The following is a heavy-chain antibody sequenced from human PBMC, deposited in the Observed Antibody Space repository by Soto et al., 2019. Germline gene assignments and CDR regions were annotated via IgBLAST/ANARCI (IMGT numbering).Heavy chain of an antibody. Sequence: ASVKVSCKASGYTFTSNGIDWVRQAPRQGLEWLGWISAYDGNTKYAQILQGRVSLTTDTSTNTAYMELRSLRSDDTAMYFCARGGYYDSSGSRNYYYYGMNVWGQGTTVTVSS. D-gene: IGHD3-22*01. CDR2: ISAYDGNT. CDR1: GYTFTSNG. V-gene: IGHV1-18*01. J-gene: IGHJ6*02. CDR3: ARGGYYDSSGSRNYYYYGMNV.